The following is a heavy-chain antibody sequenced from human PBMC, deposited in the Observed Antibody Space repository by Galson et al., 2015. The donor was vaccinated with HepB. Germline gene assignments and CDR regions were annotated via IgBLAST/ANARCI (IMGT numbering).Heavy chain of an antibody. D-gene: IGHD6-19*01. CDR2: FDPEDGET. V-gene: IGHV1-24*01. Sequence: SVKVSCKVSGYTLTELSMHWVRQAPGKGLEWMGGFDPEDGETIYAQKFQGRVTMTEDTSTDTAYMELSSLRSEDTAVYYCATLGAVAGTGNWFDPWGQGTLVTVSS. CDR1: GYTLTELS. J-gene: IGHJ5*02. CDR3: ATLGAVAGTGNWFDP.